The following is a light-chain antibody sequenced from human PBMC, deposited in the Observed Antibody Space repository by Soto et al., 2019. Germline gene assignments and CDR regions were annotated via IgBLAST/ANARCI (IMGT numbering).Light chain of an antibody. CDR1: QSLRATY. CDR3: QQYVTSPRT. V-gene: IGKV3-20*01. Sequence: EDFLTQSPDTLSLTPGEIATLSCRSIQSLRATYLAWYQQKPGQAPRLLIYGGSFRATGVPDKFSGRGSGTDFTLSLSRLEHEDFAVYYCQQYVTSPRTFGQAPKVDIK. CDR2: GGS. J-gene: IGKJ1*01.